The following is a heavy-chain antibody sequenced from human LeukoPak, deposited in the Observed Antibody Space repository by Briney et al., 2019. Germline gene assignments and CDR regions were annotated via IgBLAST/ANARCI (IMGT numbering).Heavy chain of an antibody. V-gene: IGHV3-7*01. Sequence: GGSLRLSCAASGLTFSSYWMSWVRQAPGKGLERVANIKQDGSEKYYVDSVEGRFTISRDNAKNSLYLQMNSLRAEDTAVYYGARVRNYGGYWGQGTLVTVSS. CDR3: ARVRNYGGY. CDR1: GLTFSSYW. D-gene: IGHD1-7*01. J-gene: IGHJ4*02. CDR2: IKQDGSEK.